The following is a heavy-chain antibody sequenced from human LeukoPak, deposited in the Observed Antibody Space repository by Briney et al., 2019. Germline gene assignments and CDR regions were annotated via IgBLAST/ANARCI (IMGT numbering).Heavy chain of an antibody. CDR1: GFTFSSYG. Sequence: PGGSLRLSCAASGFTFSSYGMHWVRQAPGKGLEWVAFIRYDGSNKYYEDSVKGRFTISRDNSKNTLYLQMNSLRAEDTAVYYCATPSSTSCYSWGQGTLVTVSS. D-gene: IGHD2-2*01. V-gene: IGHV3-30*02. CDR3: ATPSSTSCYS. J-gene: IGHJ4*02. CDR2: IRYDGSNK.